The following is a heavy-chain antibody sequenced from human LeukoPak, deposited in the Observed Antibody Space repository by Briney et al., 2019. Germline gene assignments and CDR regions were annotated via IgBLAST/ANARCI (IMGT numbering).Heavy chain of an antibody. J-gene: IGHJ4*02. CDR1: GFRFTSYD. CDR2: TNTNTGNP. V-gene: IGHV7-4-1*02. D-gene: IGHD2-8*01. CDR3: ARDPGYYLDY. Sequence: ASVKVSCKASGFRFTSYDINWVRQASGQGLEWMGWTNTNTGNPTYAQGFTGRFVFSLDTSVSTAYLQISSLKAEDTAVYYCARDPGYYLDYWGQGTLVTVSS.